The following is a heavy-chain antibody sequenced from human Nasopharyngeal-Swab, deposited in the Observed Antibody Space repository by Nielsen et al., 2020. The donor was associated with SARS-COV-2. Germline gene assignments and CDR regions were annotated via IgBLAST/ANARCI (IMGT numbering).Heavy chain of an antibody. CDR2: IDRDDDK. J-gene: IGHJ3*02. CDR3: ARNINDYGDYHGVLDI. CDR1: GFSLSTSAMC. V-gene: IGHV2-70*11. D-gene: IGHD4-17*01. Sequence: SGPTLVKPTQTLTLTCTFSGFSLSTSAMCVSWIRQPPGKALEWLARIDRDDDKYYSTSLKTRLTISKDTSKNQVVLTMTNMDPVDTATYYCARNINDYGDYHGVLDIWGQGTMVTVSS.